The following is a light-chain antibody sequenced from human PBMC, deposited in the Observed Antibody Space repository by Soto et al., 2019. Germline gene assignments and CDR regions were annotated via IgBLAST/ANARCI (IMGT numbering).Light chain of an antibody. CDR1: QRLLQSNGYNY. V-gene: IGKV2-28*01. Sequence: DIVMTQSPLSLTGTTGDPAAISFMPSQRLLQSNGYNYVHWYLQKPGQSPQLLIYLGFNRASGVPDRFSGSGSGTDFTLRISRVEAEDVGVYYCMQALQAPSMFGQGTKVDIK. J-gene: IGKJ1*01. CDR3: MQALQAPSM. CDR2: LGF.